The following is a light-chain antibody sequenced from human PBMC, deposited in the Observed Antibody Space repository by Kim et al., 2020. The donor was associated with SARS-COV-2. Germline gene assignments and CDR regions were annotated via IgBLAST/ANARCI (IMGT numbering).Light chain of an antibody. CDR2: KAS. J-gene: IGKJ1*01. CDR1: QSISDW. Sequence: SASVGDRVTITCRASQSISDWLAWYQQKPGKAPKILIYKASSLQTGVPSRFSGSGSGTEFTLTINSLQSDDFATYFCQQYKSYSTFGQGTKVDIK. V-gene: IGKV1-5*03. CDR3: QQYKSYST.